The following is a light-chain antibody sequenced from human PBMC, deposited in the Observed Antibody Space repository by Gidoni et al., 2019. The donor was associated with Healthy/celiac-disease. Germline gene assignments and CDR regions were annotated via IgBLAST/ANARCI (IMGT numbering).Light chain of an antibody. CDR1: QSIRSY. Sequence: IQMTQSPSSLSASVGDRVTITCRASQSIRSYLNWYQQKPGKAPKLLIYAASSLQSGVPSRFSGSGSGTDFTLTISSLQPEDFATYYCQQSYSTPVTFGGGTKVEIK. CDR3: QQSYSTPVT. CDR2: AAS. V-gene: IGKV1-39*01. J-gene: IGKJ4*01.